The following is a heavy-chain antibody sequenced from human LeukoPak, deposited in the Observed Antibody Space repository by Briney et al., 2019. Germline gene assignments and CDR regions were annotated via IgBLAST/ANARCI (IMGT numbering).Heavy chain of an antibody. D-gene: IGHD4-11*01. CDR3: AKGRVVTTSSVDS. J-gene: IGHJ4*02. Sequence: PGGSLRLSCAASGFTFRSYAMGWVRQAPGKGLEWVAGISGSGDSTYYADSVKGRFTISRDNSENTLYLQMTSLRAEDTAVYYCAKGRVVTTSSVDSWGQGTLVTVSS. CDR2: ISGSGDST. V-gene: IGHV3-23*01. CDR1: GFTFRSYA.